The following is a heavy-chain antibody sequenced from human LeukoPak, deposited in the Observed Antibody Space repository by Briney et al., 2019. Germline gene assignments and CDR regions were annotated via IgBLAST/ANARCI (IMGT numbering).Heavy chain of an antibody. Sequence: GSSVKVSCKASGGTFSSYAISWVRQAPGQGLEWMGGIIPIFGTANYAQKFQGRVTITADKSTSTAYMELSSLRSEDTAVYYCARGRVSRPSAWFDPWGQGTLVTVSS. CDR1: GGTFSSYA. J-gene: IGHJ5*02. CDR3: ARGRVSRPSAWFDP. D-gene: IGHD6-13*01. V-gene: IGHV1-69*06. CDR2: IIPIFGTA.